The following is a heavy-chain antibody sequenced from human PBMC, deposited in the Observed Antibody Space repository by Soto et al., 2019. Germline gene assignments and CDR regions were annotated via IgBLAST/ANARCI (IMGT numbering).Heavy chain of an antibody. Sequence: GESLKISCKGSGYSFTSYWISWVRQMPGKGLEWMGRIDPSDSYTNYSPSFQGHVTISADKSISTAYLQWSSLKASDTAMYYCARDGYVLNYYYYGMDVWGQGTTGIVFS. CDR2: IDPSDSYT. V-gene: IGHV5-10-1*01. CDR1: GYSFTSYW. D-gene: IGHD3-16*01. J-gene: IGHJ6*02. CDR3: ARDGYVLNYYYYGMDV.